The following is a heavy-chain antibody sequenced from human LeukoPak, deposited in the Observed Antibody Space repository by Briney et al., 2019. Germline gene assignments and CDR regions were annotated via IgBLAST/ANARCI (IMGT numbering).Heavy chain of an antibody. CDR3: AREVGVTTYPFDY. V-gene: IGHV3-30*04. CDR1: GFTFSSYA. J-gene: IGHJ4*02. Sequence: GGSLRLSCAASGFTFSSYAMHWVRQAPGKGLEWVAVISYDGSNKYYADPVKGRFTISRDNAKNTLYLQMNSLRAEDTAVYYCAREVGVTTYPFDYWGQGTLVTVSS. D-gene: IGHD4-17*01. CDR2: ISYDGSNK.